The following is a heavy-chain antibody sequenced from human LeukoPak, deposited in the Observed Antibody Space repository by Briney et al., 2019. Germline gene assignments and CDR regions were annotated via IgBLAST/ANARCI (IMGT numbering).Heavy chain of an antibody. Sequence: ASVKVSCKASGYTFTSYDINWVRQATGQGLEWMGWMNPNSGNTGYAQKFQGRVTMTRNTSISTAYMELSSLRSEDTAVYYCARVLYCSGGSCYGRNGYSVYYFGYWGQGTLVTVSS. CDR1: GYTFTSYD. V-gene: IGHV1-8*01. J-gene: IGHJ4*02. CDR2: MNPNSGNT. CDR3: ARVLYCSGGSCYGRNGYSVYYFGY. D-gene: IGHD2-15*01.